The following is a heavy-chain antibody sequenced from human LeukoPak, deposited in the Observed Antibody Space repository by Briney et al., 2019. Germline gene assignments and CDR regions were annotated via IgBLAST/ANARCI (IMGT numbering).Heavy chain of an antibody. CDR2: ISYDGSNK. Sequence: PGGSLRLSCAASGFTFSSYGMHWVRQAPGKGLEWVAVISYDGSNKYYADSVKGRFTISRDNSKNTLYLQMNSLRAEDTAVYYCAKDLWYYDSSGPPHGYLQHWGQGTLVTVSS. CDR3: AKDLWYYDSSGPPHGYLQH. CDR1: GFTFSSYG. J-gene: IGHJ1*01. V-gene: IGHV3-30*18. D-gene: IGHD3-22*01.